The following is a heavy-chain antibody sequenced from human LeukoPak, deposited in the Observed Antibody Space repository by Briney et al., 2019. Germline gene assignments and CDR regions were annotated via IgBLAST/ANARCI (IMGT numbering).Heavy chain of an antibody. CDR2: IYYSGST. CDR3: AREGTSMVRGKTYNWFDP. V-gene: IGHV4-31*11. J-gene: IGHJ5*02. D-gene: IGHD3-10*01. CDR1: GGSISSGGYY. Sequence: SQTLSLTCAVSGGSISSGGYYWSWIRQHPGKGLEWIGYIYYSGSTYYNPSLKSRVSISVDTSKNQFSLKLSSVTAADTAVYYCAREGTSMVRGKTYNWFDPWGQGTLVTVSS.